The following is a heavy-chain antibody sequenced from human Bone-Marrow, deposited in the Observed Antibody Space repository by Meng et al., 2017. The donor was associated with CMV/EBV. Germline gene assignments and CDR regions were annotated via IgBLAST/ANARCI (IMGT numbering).Heavy chain of an antibody. J-gene: IGHJ4*02. CDR3: TTEGGMIVELYYFDY. D-gene: IGHD3-22*01. Sequence: GGSLRLSCAASGFTFSNAWMSWVRQAPGKGLEWVGRIKSKTDGGTTDYAAPVKGRFTISRDDSKNTLYLQMNSLKTEDTAVYYCTTEGGMIVELYYFDYWGQGTLVTVSS. V-gene: IGHV3-15*01. CDR2: IKSKTDGGTT. CDR1: GFTFSNAW.